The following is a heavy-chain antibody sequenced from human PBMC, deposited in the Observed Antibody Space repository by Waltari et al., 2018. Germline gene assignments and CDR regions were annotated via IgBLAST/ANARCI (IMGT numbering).Heavy chain of an antibody. V-gene: IGHV4-4*07. CDR3: ARGQGSGRYGTPFDS. CDR1: GASISRYH. D-gene: IGHD1-26*01. CDR2: IFGGGAT. Sequence: QVQLQESGPGLAKPSETLSLPCTVSGASISRYHWSWVRQPAGRGLEWIGRIFGGGATTYNPSLKSRVTMSVDTSRSQFSLRLSSVAAADTAVYFCARGQGSGRYGTPFDSWGQGILVTVSA. J-gene: IGHJ4*02.